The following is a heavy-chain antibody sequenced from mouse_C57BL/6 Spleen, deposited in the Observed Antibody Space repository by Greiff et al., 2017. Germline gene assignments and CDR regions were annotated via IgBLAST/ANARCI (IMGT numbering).Heavy chain of an antibody. CDR3: ASPLYYGPYYFDY. D-gene: IGHD1-2*01. CDR1: GYTFTDHT. V-gene: IGHV1-78*01. J-gene: IGHJ2*01. Sequence: QVQLQQSDAELVKPGASVKISCKVSGYTFTDHTIHWMKQRPEQGLEWIGYIYPRDGSPKYNEKFKGKATLTADKSSSTAYMQLNSLTSEDSAVYFCASPLYYGPYYFDYWGQGTTLTVSS. CDR2: IYPRDGSP.